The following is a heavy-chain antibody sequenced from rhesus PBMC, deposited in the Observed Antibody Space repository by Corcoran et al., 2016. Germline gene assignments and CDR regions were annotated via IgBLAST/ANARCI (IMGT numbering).Heavy chain of an antibody. V-gene: IGHV4-169*01. CDR1: GGSISSSY. CDR3: AACIAAAGTAAFDY. J-gene: IGHJ4*01. D-gene: IGHD6-25*01. CDR2: IYGSGRSP. Sequence: QLQLQESGPGLVKPSETLSVTCAVSGGSISSSYWSWIRQAPGKGLEWIGYIYGSGRSPNSTPPLKSRVTRSVDTSKNQLSLKLSSVTAADTAVYYCAACIAAAGTAAFDYWGQGVLVTVSS.